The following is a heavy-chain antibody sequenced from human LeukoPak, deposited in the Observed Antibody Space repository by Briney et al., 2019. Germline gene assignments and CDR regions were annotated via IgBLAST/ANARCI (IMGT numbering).Heavy chain of an antibody. CDR1: GYTFTSYG. CDR2: ISAYNGNT. J-gene: IGHJ4*02. D-gene: IGHD4-17*01. V-gene: IGHV1-18*01. Sequence: ASVKVSCKASGYTFTSYGISWVRQAPGQGLEWMGWISAYNGNTNYAQKLQGRVTMTTDTSTSTAHMELRSLRSDDTAVYYCARLGHDYGDYFDYWGQGTLVTVSS. CDR3: ARLGHDYGDYFDY.